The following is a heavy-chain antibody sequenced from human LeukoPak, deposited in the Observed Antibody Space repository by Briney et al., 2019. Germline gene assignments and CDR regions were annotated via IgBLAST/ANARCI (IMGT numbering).Heavy chain of an antibody. J-gene: IGHJ4*02. CDR2: ISSSSSYI. D-gene: IGHD2-2*01. Sequence: GGSLRLSCAAPGFTFSSYSMNWVRQAPGKGLEWVSSISSSSSYIYYADSVKGRFTISRDNAKNSLYLQMNSLRAEDTVVYYCARDWDVVVPAAVAFDYWGQGTLVTVSS. CDR3: ARDWDVVVPAAVAFDY. V-gene: IGHV3-21*01. CDR1: GFTFSSYS.